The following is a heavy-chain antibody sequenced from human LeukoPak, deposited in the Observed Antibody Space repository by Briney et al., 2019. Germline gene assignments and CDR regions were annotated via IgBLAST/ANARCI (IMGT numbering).Heavy chain of an antibody. CDR2: ISSSGSTI. J-gene: IGHJ4*02. D-gene: IGHD2-2*01. CDR1: GFTFSSYA. Sequence: GGSLRLSCAASGFTFSSYAMHWVRQAPGKGLEWVSYISSSGSTIYYADSVKGRFTISRDNAKNSLYLQMNSLRAEDTAVYYCASGPRRSTRREGFDYWGQGTLVTVSS. V-gene: IGHV3-48*03. CDR3: ASGPRRSTRREGFDY.